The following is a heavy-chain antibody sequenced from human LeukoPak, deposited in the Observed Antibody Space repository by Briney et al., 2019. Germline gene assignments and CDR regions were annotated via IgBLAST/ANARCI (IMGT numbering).Heavy chain of an antibody. D-gene: IGHD3-16*01. CDR1: GGSVSSGSYY. CDR2: IYYSGST. V-gene: IGHV4-61*01. CDR3: ASPADYVWG. J-gene: IGHJ4*02. Sequence: SETLSLTCTVSGGSVSSGSYYWNWIRQPPGKGLEWIGHIYYSGSTDYNPSLKSRVTISVDTSENQFSLKLSSVTAADTAVYYCASPADYVWGWGQGTLVTVSS.